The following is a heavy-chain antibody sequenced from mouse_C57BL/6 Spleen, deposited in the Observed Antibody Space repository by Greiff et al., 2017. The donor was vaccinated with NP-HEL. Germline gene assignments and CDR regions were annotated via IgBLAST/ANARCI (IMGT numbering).Heavy chain of an antibody. CDR3: ARRDYGYDGNYFDY. Sequence: VQLKQPGAELVRPGSSVKLSCKASGYTFTSYWMHWVKQRPIQGLEWIGNIDPSDSETHYNQKFKDKATLTVDKSSSTAYMQRSSLTSEDSAVYYCARRDYGYDGNYFDYWGQGTTLTVSS. D-gene: IGHD2-2*01. V-gene: IGHV1-52*01. CDR1: GYTFTSYW. J-gene: IGHJ2*01. CDR2: IDPSDSET.